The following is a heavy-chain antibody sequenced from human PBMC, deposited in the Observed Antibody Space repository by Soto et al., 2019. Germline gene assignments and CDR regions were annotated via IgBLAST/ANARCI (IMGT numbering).Heavy chain of an antibody. V-gene: IGHV1-8*01. CDR3: ASCTNGACFLYGMDV. D-gene: IGHD2-8*01. J-gene: IGHJ6*02. Sequence: QVQLVQSGAEVKKPGASVKVSCKASGYTFTSYDINWVRQATGQGLEWMGWMNPNSGNTGYAQKFQGRVTMTRDTSISTAYMELSRLRSDDTAMYYCASCTNGACFLYGMDVWGQGTTVTVSS. CDR1: GYTFTSYD. CDR2: MNPNSGNT.